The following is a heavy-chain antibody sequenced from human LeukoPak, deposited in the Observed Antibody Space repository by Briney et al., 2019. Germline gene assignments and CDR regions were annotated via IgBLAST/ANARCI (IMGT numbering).Heavy chain of an antibody. Sequence: PGGSLRLSCAASGFTFSSYAMSWVRQAPGKGLEWVSAISGSGGSTYYADSVKGRFTISRDNSKNTLYLQMNSLRAEDTAVYYCARGGRFGELIFDYWGQGTLVTVSS. J-gene: IGHJ4*02. D-gene: IGHD3-10*01. CDR2: ISGSGGST. CDR1: GFTFSSYA. CDR3: ARGGRFGELIFDY. V-gene: IGHV3-23*01.